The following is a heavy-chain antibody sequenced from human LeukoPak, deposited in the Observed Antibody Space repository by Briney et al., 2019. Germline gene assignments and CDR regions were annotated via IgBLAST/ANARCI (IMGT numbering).Heavy chain of an antibody. J-gene: IGHJ4*02. Sequence: SVKVSCKASGGTFTNYAINWVRQAPGQGLEWMGRIIPIVGIANYAQKFQGRVPITADKSTTTAHMELSSLRSEDTAVYYCARGGIDCSGGSCFYYFDHWGQGTLVTVSS. CDR2: IIPIVGIA. CDR3: ARGGIDCSGGSCFYYFDH. D-gene: IGHD2-15*01. V-gene: IGHV1-69*04. CDR1: GGTFTNYA.